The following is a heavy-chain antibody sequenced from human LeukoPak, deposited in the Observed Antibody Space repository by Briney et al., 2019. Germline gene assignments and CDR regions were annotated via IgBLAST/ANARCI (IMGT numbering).Heavy chain of an antibody. D-gene: IGHD3-10*01. J-gene: IGHJ6*02. CDR3: AREDSGGAGSSYYYYYGMDV. V-gene: IGHV1-69*13. CDR1: GGTFSSYA. CDR2: IFPIFGTA. Sequence: SVKVSRKASGGTFSSYASSWVRQAPRRGREWVGGIFPIFGTANYAQKFRGRVTITADESTSTAYMELSSLRSEDTAVYYCAREDSGGAGSSYYYYYGMDVWGQGTTVTVSS.